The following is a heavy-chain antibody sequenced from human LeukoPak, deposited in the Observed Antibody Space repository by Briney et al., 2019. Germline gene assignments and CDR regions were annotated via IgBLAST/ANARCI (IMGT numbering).Heavy chain of an antibody. V-gene: IGHV3-66*02. CDR1: GFAVRTNY. CDR3: ASGFYYMAV. CDR2: IYSGGST. Sequence: PGGSLRLSCAASGFAVRTNYMSWARQAPGKGLEWVSLIYSGGSTYYADSVKGRFTISRDNSKNTLYLQMNSLRPEDTAVYDCASGFYYMAVWGKGTTVTVSS. J-gene: IGHJ6*03.